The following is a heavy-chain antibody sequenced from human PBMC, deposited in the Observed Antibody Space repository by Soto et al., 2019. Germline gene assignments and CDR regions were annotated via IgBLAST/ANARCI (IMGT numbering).Heavy chain of an antibody. Sequence: ASVKVSCKASGYTFTSYDINWVRQATGQGLEWMGWMNPNSGNTGYAQKFQGRVTMTRNTSISTAYMELSSLRSEDTAVYYCARDTYYYGSGSHYNDYYYYYGMDVWGQGTTVTVSS. CDR1: GYTFTSYD. V-gene: IGHV1-8*01. J-gene: IGHJ6*02. D-gene: IGHD3-10*01. CDR2: MNPNSGNT. CDR3: ARDTYYYGSGSHYNDYYYYYGMDV.